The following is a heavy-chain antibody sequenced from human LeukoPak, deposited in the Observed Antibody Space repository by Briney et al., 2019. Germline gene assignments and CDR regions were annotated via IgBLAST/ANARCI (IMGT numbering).Heavy chain of an antibody. CDR1: GFTFSSYW. J-gene: IGHJ4*02. CDR2: INSDGSST. CDR3: ARARVDCGGDCYTVFDY. D-gene: IGHD2-21*02. Sequence: AGGSLRLSCAASGFTFSSYWMHWVRQAPGKGLVWVSRINSDGSSTSYADSVKGRFTISRDNAKNTLYLQMNSLRGEDTAVYYCARARVDCGGDCYTVFDYWGQGTLVTVSS. V-gene: IGHV3-74*01.